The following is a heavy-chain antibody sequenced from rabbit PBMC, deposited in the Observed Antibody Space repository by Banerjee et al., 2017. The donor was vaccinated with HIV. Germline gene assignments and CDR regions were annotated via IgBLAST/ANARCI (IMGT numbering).Heavy chain of an antibody. V-gene: IGHV1S45*01. D-gene: IGHD2-1*01. Sequence: QEQLEESGGGLVKPEGSLTLTCKASGFSFSNRYVMCWVRQAPGKGLEWIACINTSSGNTVYASWAKGRFTISKTSSTTVTLQMTRLTAADTAPYFCARDLAGDIGWNFDLWGPGTRVSV. CDR2: INTSSGNT. CDR1: GFSFSNRYV. CDR3: ARDLAGDIGWNFDL. J-gene: IGHJ4*01.